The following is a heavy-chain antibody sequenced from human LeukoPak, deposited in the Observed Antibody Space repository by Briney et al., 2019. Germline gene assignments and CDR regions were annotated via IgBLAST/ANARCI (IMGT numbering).Heavy chain of an antibody. Sequence: GGSLRLCCAASGFTFSGYAMSWVRQAPGNGLEWVSGISASAGGTYYADSVKGRFTISRDNSKNTLYLQLDSLTAEDTAVYYCAKLVGVAPTDYWGQGTLVTVYS. V-gene: IGHV3-23*01. J-gene: IGHJ4*02. CDR2: ISASAGGT. D-gene: IGHD2-15*01. CDR1: GFTFSGYA. CDR3: AKLVGVAPTDY.